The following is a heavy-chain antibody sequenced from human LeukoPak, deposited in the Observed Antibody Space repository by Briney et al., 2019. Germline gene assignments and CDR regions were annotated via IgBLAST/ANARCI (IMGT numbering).Heavy chain of an antibody. D-gene: IGHD6-13*01. J-gene: IGHJ4*02. CDR3: AKFGQQLVPDY. CDR2: ISYDGSNK. V-gene: IGHV3-30*18. CDR1: GFTFSSYG. Sequence: PGGSLRLSCAASGFTFSSYGMHWVRQAPGKGLEWVAVISYDGSNKYYADSVKGRFTISRGNSKNTLYLQMNSLRAEDTAVYYCAKFGQQLVPDYWGQGTLVTVSS.